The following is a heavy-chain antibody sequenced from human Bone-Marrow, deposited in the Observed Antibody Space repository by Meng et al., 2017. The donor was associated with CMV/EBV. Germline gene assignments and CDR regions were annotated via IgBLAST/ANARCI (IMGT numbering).Heavy chain of an antibody. Sequence: GESLKISCAASGFTFSSYAMSWVRQAPGKGLEWVSAISGSGGSTYYADSVKGRFTISRDNSKNTLYLQMNSLRAEDTALYYCARAQKSALMTGMGVWGQGTTVTVSS. CDR1: GFTFSSYA. J-gene: IGHJ6*02. V-gene: IGHV3-23*01. CDR3: ARAQKSALMTGMGV. D-gene: IGHD3-3*01. CDR2: ISGSGGST.